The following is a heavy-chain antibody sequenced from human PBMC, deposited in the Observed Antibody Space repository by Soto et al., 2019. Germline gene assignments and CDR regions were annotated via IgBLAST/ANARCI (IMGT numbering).Heavy chain of an antibody. CDR2: IIPMFGTA. CDR1: GGTFSSYA. CDR3: ARAKYYDSSGYFDY. V-gene: IGHV1-69*13. J-gene: IGHJ4*02. Sequence: SVKVSCKASGGTFSSYAISWVRQAPRQGLEWMGGIIPMFGTAIYAQKFQGRVTITADESTSTAYMELSSLRSEDTAVYYCARAKYYDSSGYFDYWGQGTQVTVSS. D-gene: IGHD3-22*01.